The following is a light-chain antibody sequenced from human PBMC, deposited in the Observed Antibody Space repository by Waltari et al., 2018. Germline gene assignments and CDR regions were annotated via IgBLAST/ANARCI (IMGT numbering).Light chain of an antibody. CDR3: QQRANWPPLT. Sequence: EIVLTQSPATLSLAPGERANLSCRASQSVSTFLAWYQQKPGQAPRLLIYHASTRATGVPARFSGSGSGTDFTLTISSLEPEDFAVYYCQQRANWPPLTFGGGTKVEI. CDR2: HAS. CDR1: QSVSTF. J-gene: IGKJ4*01. V-gene: IGKV3-11*01.